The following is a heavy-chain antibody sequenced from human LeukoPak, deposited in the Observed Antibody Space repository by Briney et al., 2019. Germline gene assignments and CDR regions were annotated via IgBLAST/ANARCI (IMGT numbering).Heavy chain of an antibody. CDR1: GFSSRNAS. CDR3: AHRDTTMVRVDY. CDR2: IRKNADGGTT. J-gene: IGHJ4*02. V-gene: IGHV3-15*01. D-gene: IGHD5-18*01. Sequence: PGRSLRLSCAASGFSSRNASMSWVRQAPGKGLEWVGRIRKNADGGTTDYAAPVKGRFTISRDDSKNTLYLQMNSLTTEDTAIYFCAHRDTTMVRVDYWGQGTLVTVSS.